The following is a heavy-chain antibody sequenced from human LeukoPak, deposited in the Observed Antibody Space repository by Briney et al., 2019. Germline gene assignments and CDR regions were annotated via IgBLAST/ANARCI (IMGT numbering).Heavy chain of an antibody. J-gene: IGHJ6*02. CDR1: GGSISSGGYS. Sequence: SQTLSLTCAVSGGSISSGGYSWSWIRQLPGKGLGWIGYIYHSGSTYYNPSLKSRVTISVDRSKNQFSLKLSSVTAADTAVYYCARDSEWRGEHGMDVWGQGTTVTVSS. V-gene: IGHV4-30-2*01. CDR3: ARDSEWRGEHGMDV. CDR2: IYHSGST. D-gene: IGHD3-10*01.